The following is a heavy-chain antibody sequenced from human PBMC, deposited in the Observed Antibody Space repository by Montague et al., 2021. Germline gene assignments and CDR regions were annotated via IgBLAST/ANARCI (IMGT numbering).Heavy chain of an antibody. D-gene: IGHD3-10*01. CDR3: ARAFGEPPPPFYFYMDV. J-gene: IGHJ6*03. CDR1: GGSISSGGYY. V-gene: IGHV4-31*03. Sequence: TLSLTCTVSGGSISSGGYYWSWIRQHPGKGLEWIGYIYYSGSTYYNPSIKSRVTMSIDTSENHFSLKLNTVTAADTAVYYCARAFGEPPPPFYFYMDVWGKGTTVSVSS. CDR2: IYYSGST.